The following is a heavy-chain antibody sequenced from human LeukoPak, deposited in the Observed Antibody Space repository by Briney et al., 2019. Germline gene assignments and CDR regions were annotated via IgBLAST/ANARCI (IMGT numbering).Heavy chain of an antibody. J-gene: IGHJ4*02. D-gene: IGHD3-10*01. CDR3: RGLADAAPFDH. CDR2: IFYTGTT. CDR1: GSTISSYY. V-gene: IGHV4-59*08. Sequence: PSETLSLTCTVSGSTISSYYWSWIRQPPGKGLEWIADIFYTGTTSYNPSLDSRVATIVGTSMNQFSLKLTSVTAAYTAVYYWRGLADAAPFDHWGQGTLVTVSS.